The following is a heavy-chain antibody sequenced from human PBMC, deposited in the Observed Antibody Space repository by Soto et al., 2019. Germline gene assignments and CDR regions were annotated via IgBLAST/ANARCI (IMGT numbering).Heavy chain of an antibody. V-gene: IGHV3-30*18. J-gene: IGHJ4*02. Sequence: QVQLVESGGGVVQPGRSLRLSCAASGFTFSSYGMHWVRQAPGKGLEWVAVISYDGSNKYYADSVKGRFTISRDNSKNTLYLQMNSLRAEDTAVYSCSKEGELPMDYWGQGTLVTVSS. CDR1: GFTFSSYG. D-gene: IGHD1-26*01. CDR2: ISYDGSNK. CDR3: SKEGELPMDY.